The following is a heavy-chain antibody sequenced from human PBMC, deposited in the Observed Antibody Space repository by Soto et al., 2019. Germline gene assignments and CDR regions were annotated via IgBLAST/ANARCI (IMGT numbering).Heavy chain of an antibody. V-gene: IGHV3-23*01. J-gene: IGHJ6*03. Sequence: GGSLRLSCAASGFTFSSYAMSWVRQAPGKGLEWVSAISGSGGSTYYADSVKGRFTISRDNSKNTLYLQMNSLRAEDTAVYYCAKMSVVPAARYYYYYMDVWGKGTTVTVSS. CDR3: AKMSVVPAARYYYYYMDV. CDR2: ISGSGGST. CDR1: GFTFSSYA. D-gene: IGHD2-2*01.